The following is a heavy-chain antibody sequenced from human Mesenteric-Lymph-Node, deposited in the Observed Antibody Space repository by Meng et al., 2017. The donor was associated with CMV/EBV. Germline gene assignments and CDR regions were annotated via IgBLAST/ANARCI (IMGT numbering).Heavy chain of an antibody. V-gene: IGHV3-23*03. CDR3: ATDRGATLSSIVGLDY. CDR1: FTFSSHA. D-gene: IGHD3-10*01. J-gene: IGHJ4*02. Sequence: FTFSSHAMSWVRRGPGKGLEWVSLISSGGSSTYYLDSVKGRFTISRDSSKNTLYLQMNSLRAEDTATYYCATDRGATLSSIVGLDYWGQGTLVTVSS. CDR2: ISSGGSST.